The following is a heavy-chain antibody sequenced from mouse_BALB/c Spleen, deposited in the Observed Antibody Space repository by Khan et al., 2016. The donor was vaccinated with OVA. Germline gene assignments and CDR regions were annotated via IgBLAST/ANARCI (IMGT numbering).Heavy chain of an antibody. CDR1: GYTFTSYW. D-gene: IGHD1-1*01. Sequence: QVQLQQSRAELAKPGASVKMSCKASGYTFTSYWMHWVKQRPGQGLEWIGYINPSTGYSEYNQKFKDKATLTADKSSSTAYMQLNSLTSDDSAVYYCANHGSSSAWFAYWGQGTLVTVSA. V-gene: IGHV1-7*01. J-gene: IGHJ3*01. CDR2: INPSTGYS. CDR3: ANHGSSSAWFAY.